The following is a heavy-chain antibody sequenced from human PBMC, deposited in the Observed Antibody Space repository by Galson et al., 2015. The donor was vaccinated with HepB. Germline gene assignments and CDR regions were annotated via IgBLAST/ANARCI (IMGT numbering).Heavy chain of an antibody. D-gene: IGHD3-10*01. J-gene: IGHJ4*02. V-gene: IGHV4-39*01. CDR2: IYYSAST. Sequence: ETLSLTCTVSGGSISSSSYYWGWIRQPPGKGLEWIGSIYYSASTYYNPSLKSQFTISVDTSKNQFSLKLSSVTAADTAVYYCARHPQTGDEFGKLSPTGHFDYWGQGTLVTVSS. CDR3: ARHPQTGDEFGKLSPTGHFDY. CDR1: GGSISSSSYY.